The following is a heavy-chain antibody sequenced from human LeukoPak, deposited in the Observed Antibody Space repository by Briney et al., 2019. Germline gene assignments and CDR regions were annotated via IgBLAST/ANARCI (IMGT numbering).Heavy chain of an antibody. CDR3: AGGSGSYYIYYYYYGMDV. J-gene: IGHJ6*02. D-gene: IGHD3-10*01. CDR1: GASISSYY. CDR2: LYISGST. V-gene: IGHV4-4*07. Sequence: SETLSLTCTVSGASISSYYYNWIRQTAGRGLEWIGRLYISGSTDYNPSLKSRVTISVDTSKNQFSLKLSSVTAADTAVYYCAGGSGSYYIYYYYYGMDVWGQGTTVTVSS.